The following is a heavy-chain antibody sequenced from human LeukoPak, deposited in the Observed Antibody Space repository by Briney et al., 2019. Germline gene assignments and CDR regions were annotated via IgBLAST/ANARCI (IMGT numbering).Heavy chain of an antibody. Sequence: PSETLSLTCAVSANSLNNGYYWGWIRQPPGKGLEWIASIYHSGSTYYNPSLKSRVTISVDTSKNQFSLKLTSVPAADTAVYYCARDPDDKDFDYWGQGTLVTVSS. V-gene: IGHV4-38-2*02. J-gene: IGHJ4*02. CDR3: ARDPDDKDFDY. CDR2: IYHSGST. CDR1: ANSLNNGYY. D-gene: IGHD3-22*01.